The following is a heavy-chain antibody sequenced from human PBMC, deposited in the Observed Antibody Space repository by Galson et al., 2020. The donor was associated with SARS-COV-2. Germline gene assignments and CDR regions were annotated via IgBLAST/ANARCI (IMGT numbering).Heavy chain of an antibody. J-gene: IGHJ6*02. V-gene: IGHV3-33*01. CDR1: GFTFSSYG. CDR2: IWYDGSNK. D-gene: IGHD6-25*01. Sequence: GESLKISCAASGFTFSSYGMHWVRQAPGKGLEWLAVIWYDGSNKHYADSVKGRFTISRDNSKNTLYLEMNSLRADDTSVYYCARDNVQRPQWVIPINYYDGLDVWGQGTTVTVSS. CDR3: ARDNVQRPQWVIPINYYDGLDV.